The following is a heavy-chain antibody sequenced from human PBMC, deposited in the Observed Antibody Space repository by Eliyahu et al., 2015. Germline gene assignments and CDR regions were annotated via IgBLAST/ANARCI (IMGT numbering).Heavy chain of an antibody. V-gene: IGHV1-18*01. CDR2: ISAYNGNT. Sequence: QVQLVQSGAEVKKPGASVKVSCKASGYTFTTXGISWVRQAPGQGLEWMGWISAYNGNTNYAQNLQGRVTMTTDTSTSIAYMELRSLRSDDTAVYYCARDGEPYYDIVTGYLDALDIWGQGTMVTVSS. D-gene: IGHD3-9*01. CDR3: ARDGEPYYDIVTGYLDALDI. CDR1: GYTFTTXG. J-gene: IGHJ3*02.